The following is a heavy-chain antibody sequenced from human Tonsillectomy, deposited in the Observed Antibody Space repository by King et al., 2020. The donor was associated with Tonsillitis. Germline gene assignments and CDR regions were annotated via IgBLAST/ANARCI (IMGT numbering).Heavy chain of an antibody. CDR1: GYNFISYG. Sequence: QLVQSGAEVKKPGASVKVSCKASGYNFISYGISWVRQAPGQGLEWMGWISGYTGNTRYAQNYQGRVTMTTDTSTSTVYMDLRSLKSDDTAVYYCARTSGSRGDNWFDPWGQGTLVTVSS. D-gene: IGHD1-26*01. CDR3: ARTSGSRGDNWFDP. CDR2: ISGYTGNT. J-gene: IGHJ5*02. V-gene: IGHV1-18*01.